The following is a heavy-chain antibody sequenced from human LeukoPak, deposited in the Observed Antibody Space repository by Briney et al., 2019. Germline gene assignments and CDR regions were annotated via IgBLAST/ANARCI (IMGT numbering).Heavy chain of an antibody. CDR3: ARVLWFGEFSGWFDP. CDR2: ISAYNGNT. V-gene: IGHV1-18*01. Sequence: ASVKASCKASGYTFTSYGISWVRQAPGQGLEWMGWISAYNGNTNYAQKLQGRVTMTTDTSTSTAYMELRSLRSDDTAVYYCARVLWFGEFSGWFDPWGQGTLVTVSS. D-gene: IGHD3-10*01. J-gene: IGHJ5*02. CDR1: GYTFTSYG.